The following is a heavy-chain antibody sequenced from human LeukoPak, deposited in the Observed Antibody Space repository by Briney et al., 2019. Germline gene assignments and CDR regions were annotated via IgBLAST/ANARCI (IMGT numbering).Heavy chain of an antibody. J-gene: IGHJ5*02. Sequence: SSETLSLTCNVLGGSIRSSNYYWGWIRQPPGKGLEWIGSIYYSGSTYYNPSLKGRGTMSVDTSNNQFSLKLTSATATDTAVYYCVILFYYDSRGPPSWGQGTLVTVSS. CDR1: GGSIRSSNYY. CDR3: VILFYYDSRGPPS. CDR2: IYYSGST. V-gene: IGHV4-39*01. D-gene: IGHD3-22*01.